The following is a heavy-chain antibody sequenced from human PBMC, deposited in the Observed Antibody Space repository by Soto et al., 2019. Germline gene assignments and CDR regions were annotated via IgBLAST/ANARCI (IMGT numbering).Heavy chain of an antibody. CDR3: ARGPVRVGLRFLEWLYPPPGSYYYMDV. CDR1: GYTFTSYD. D-gene: IGHD3-3*01. J-gene: IGHJ6*03. Sequence: GASVKVSCKASGYTFTSYDINWVRQATGQGLEWMGWMNPNSGNTGYAQKFQGRVTMTRNTSISTAYMELSSLRSEDTAVYYCARGPVRVGLRFLEWLYPPPGSYYYMDVWGKGTTVTVSS. CDR2: MNPNSGNT. V-gene: IGHV1-8*01.